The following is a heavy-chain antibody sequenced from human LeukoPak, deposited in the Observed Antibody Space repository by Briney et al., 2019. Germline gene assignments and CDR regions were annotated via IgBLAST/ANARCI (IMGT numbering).Heavy chain of an antibody. Sequence: SVKVSCKASGGTFSSYAISWVRQAPGEGLEWMGGIIPIFGTANYAQKFQGRVTITADESTSTAYMELSSLRSGDTAVYYCASGYYYDSSGYFDYWGQGTLVTVSS. D-gene: IGHD3-22*01. CDR1: GGTFSSYA. J-gene: IGHJ4*02. V-gene: IGHV1-69*01. CDR3: ASGYYYDSSGYFDY. CDR2: IIPIFGTA.